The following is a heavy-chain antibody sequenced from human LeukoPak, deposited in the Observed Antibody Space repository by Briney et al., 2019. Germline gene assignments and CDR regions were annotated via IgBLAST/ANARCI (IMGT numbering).Heavy chain of an antibody. J-gene: IGHJ3*02. CDR2: ISSDGSTT. CDR3: VRDTRNAFDI. V-gene: IGHV3-74*01. Sequence: GGSLRLSCAASGTIFCGYWVHWVRQAPGKGLVWVSCISSDGSTTRYADSVTGRFTISRDNAKNTVYVHMNSLRDEDTAIYYCVRDTRNAFDIWGQGTMVTVSS. CDR1: GTIFCGYW.